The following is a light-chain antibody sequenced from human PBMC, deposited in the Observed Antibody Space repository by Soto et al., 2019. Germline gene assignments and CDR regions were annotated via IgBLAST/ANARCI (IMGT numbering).Light chain of an antibody. J-gene: IGKJ4*01. CDR3: QQYGNSPLT. CDR1: QTVRNNH. Sequence: EIVLTQSTGTLSVSPGERATLSCRASQTVRNNHLAWYQQMPGQAPRLLIYVASSRAADIPDRFSGSGSGTDFTLTISRLEPGDFAVYCCQQYGNSPLTFGGGTKVDIK. V-gene: IGKV3-20*01. CDR2: VAS.